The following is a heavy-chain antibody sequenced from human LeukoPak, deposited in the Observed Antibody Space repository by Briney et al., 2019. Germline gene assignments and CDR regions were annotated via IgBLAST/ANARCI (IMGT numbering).Heavy chain of an antibody. Sequence: ASVKVSFKASGYTFTSYGISWVRQAPGQGLEWMGWISAYNGNTNYAQKLQGRVTMTTDTSTSTAYMELRSLRSDDTAVYYCARDKGVSSITMVRGVDPWGQGTLVTVSS. J-gene: IGHJ5*02. CDR1: GYTFTSYG. CDR2: ISAYNGNT. CDR3: ARDKGVSSITMVRGVDP. D-gene: IGHD3-10*01. V-gene: IGHV1-18*01.